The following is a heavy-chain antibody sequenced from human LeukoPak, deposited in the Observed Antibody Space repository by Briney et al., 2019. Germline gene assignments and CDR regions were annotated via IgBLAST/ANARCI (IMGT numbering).Heavy chain of an antibody. CDR3: TTDRMGIAAAGSRDY. V-gene: IGHV3-15*01. CDR2: IKSKTDGGTT. Sequence: GGSLRLSCAASGFTFSNAWMSWVRQAPGKGLEWVGRIKSKTDGGTTDYAAPVKGRFTISRDDSKNTLYLQMNSLKTEDTAVYYCTTDRMGIAAAGSRDYWGQGTLVTVSS. D-gene: IGHD6-13*01. CDR1: GFTFSNAW. J-gene: IGHJ4*02.